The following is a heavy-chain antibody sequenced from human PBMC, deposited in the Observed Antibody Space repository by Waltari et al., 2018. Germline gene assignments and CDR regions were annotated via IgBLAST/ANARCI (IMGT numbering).Heavy chain of an antibody. D-gene: IGHD3-22*01. V-gene: IGHV3-53*02. CDR1: GFTVSSNY. Sequence: EVQLVETGGGLIQPGGSLRLSCAASGFTVSSNYMSWVRQAPGKGLEWVSVIYRGGSTYYADSVKGRFTISRDNSKNTLYLQMNSLRAEDTAVYYCARWYSSGYYPNWGQGTLVTVSS. CDR3: ARWYSSGYYPN. J-gene: IGHJ4*02. CDR2: IYRGGST.